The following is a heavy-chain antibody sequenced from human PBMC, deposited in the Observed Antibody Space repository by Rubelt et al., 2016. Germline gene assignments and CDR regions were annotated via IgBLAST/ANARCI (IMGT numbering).Heavy chain of an antibody. CDR1: GGSISSGGYY. D-gene: IGHD1-26*01. CDR3: ARGLSIVGATGDY. Sequence: QLQLQESGPGLVKPSQTLSVTCTVSGGSISSGGYYWSWIRHHPGKGLEWIGYIYYSGRAYYNPSLTSRVSISIDTSKNQFSLKRSSVTAADTAVYYCARGLSIVGATGDYWGQGNLVTVSS. CDR2: IYYSGRA. J-gene: IGHJ4*02. V-gene: IGHV4-31*03.